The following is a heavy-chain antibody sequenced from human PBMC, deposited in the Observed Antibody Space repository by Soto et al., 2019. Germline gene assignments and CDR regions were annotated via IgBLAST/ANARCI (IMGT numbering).Heavy chain of an antibody. CDR3: ARERAMTTVTSGSYYYGMDV. D-gene: IGHD4-4*01. CDR2: IYYSGST. V-gene: IGHV4-59*01. CDR1: GGSISSYY. Sequence: SETLSLTCTVSGGSISSYYWSWIRQPPGKGLEWIGYIYYSGSTNYNPSLKSRVTISVDTSKNQFSLKLSSVTAADTAVYYCARERAMTTVTSGSYYYGMDVWGQGTTVTVSS. J-gene: IGHJ6*02.